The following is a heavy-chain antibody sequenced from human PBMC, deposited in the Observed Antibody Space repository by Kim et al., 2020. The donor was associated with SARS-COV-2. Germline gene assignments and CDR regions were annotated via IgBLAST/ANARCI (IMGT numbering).Heavy chain of an antibody. CDR1: GYTFSAYF. D-gene: IGHD1-1*01. V-gene: IGHV1-2*06. CDR3: ARGESTTAWSADD. CDR2: LNPNTGDA. Sequence: ASVKVSCKASGYTFSAYFMHWVRQAPGQGLEWMGRLNPNTGDAEYAHRFEGRVTMTTDMSISTAYMEVTRLTSDDAAVYYCARGESTTAWSADDWGQGTLVNVSS. J-gene: IGHJ4*02.